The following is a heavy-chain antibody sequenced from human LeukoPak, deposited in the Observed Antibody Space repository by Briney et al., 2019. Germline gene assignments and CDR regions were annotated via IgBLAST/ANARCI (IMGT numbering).Heavy chain of an antibody. CDR1: GYTFTSYG. V-gene: IGHV1-18*01. J-gene: IGHJ3*02. CDR2: ISAYNGNT. D-gene: IGHD1-26*01. CDR3: AATRFGGSYFGPDAFDI. Sequence: ASVKVSCKASGYTFTSYGISWVRQAPGQGLEWMGWISAYNGNTNYAQKLQGRVTMTTDTSTSTAYMELRSLRSDDTAVYYCAATRFGGSYFGPDAFDIWGQGTMVTVSS.